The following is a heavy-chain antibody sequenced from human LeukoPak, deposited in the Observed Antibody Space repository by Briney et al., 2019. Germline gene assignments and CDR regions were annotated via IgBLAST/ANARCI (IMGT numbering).Heavy chain of an antibody. CDR2: IYYSGST. Sequence: SSETLSLTCTVSGGSISSYYWSWIRQPPGKGLEWIGYIYYSGSTNYNPSPKSRVTISVDTSKNQFSLKLSSVTAADTAVYYCARDRYVAQGYYGMDVWGQGTTVTVSS. CDR1: GGSISSYY. J-gene: IGHJ6*02. V-gene: IGHV4-59*01. CDR3: ARDRYVAQGYYGMDV. D-gene: IGHD3-16*01.